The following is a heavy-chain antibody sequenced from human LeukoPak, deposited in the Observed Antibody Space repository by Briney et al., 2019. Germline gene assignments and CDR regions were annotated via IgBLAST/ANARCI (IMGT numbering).Heavy chain of an antibody. J-gene: IGHJ4*02. D-gene: IGHD6-19*01. CDR2: VSGGST. V-gene: IGHV3-23*01. Sequence: GGSLRLSCAASGFTFSSYVMTWVRQAPGKGLEWVSVVSGGSTFYADSVKGRFTISRDNSKSTLYLQMNSLRAEDTAVYYCAKRAVAEYYFDYWGQGTLVTVSS. CDR1: GFTFSSYV. CDR3: AKRAVAEYYFDY.